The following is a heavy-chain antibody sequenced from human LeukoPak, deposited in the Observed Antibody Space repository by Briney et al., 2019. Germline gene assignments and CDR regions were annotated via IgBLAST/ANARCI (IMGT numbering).Heavy chain of an antibody. J-gene: IGHJ5*02. CDR1: GGSISSSSYY. CDR3: ARVPAARDWFDP. D-gene: IGHD2-15*01. V-gene: IGHV4-61*05. Sequence: SETLSLTCTVSGGSISSSSYYWGWIRQPPGKGLEWIGYIYYSGSTNYNPSLKSRVTISVDTSKNQFSLKLSSVTAADTAVYYCARVPAARDWFDPWGQGTLVTVSS. CDR2: IYYSGST.